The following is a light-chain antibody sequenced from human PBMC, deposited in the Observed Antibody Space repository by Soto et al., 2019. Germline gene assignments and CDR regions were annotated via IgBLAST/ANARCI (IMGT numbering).Light chain of an antibody. J-gene: IGLJ2*01. CDR1: SSDVGGYNY. Sequence: QSVLTQPPSASGSPGQSVTISCTGTSSDVGGYNYVSWYQQHPGKAPKLMIYEVNKRPSGVPDRFSGSKSGNTASLTVSGLQAEDEADYYCSSYGGSNNLVFSGGTQLTVL. CDR2: EVN. V-gene: IGLV2-8*01. CDR3: SSYGGSNNLV.